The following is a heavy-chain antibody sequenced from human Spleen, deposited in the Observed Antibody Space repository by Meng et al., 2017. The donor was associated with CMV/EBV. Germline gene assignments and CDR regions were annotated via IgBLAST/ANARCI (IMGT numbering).Heavy chain of an antibody. Sequence: VSGDSDSSSSFYWSWIRQPPGKGLESIGYSSNSGSTNYDHSLKSRVTISVDTSKNQFSLRLTSVTAADTAVYFCARASLAAYGRLDPWGQGTLVTVSS. CDR2: SSNSGST. D-gene: IGHD6-13*01. V-gene: IGHV4-61*01. J-gene: IGHJ5*02. CDR1: GDSDSSSSFY. CDR3: ARASLAAYGRLDP.